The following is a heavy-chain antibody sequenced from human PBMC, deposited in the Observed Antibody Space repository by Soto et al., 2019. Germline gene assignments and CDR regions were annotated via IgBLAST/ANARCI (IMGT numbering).Heavy chain of an antibody. V-gene: IGHV1-69*13. CDR3: VRDSGAKLSSS. J-gene: IGHJ4*02. CDR1: GGTFSSCR. CDR2: IVPIYRTA. Sequence: SVNVSCKSSGGTFSSCRMNWVRQAPGQGLECVGGIVPIYRTAYYAQKFQGRVTITADESARTSYMELRSLKSQDTAVYYCVRDSGAKLSSSWGQGTLVTVSS. D-gene: IGHD6-13*01.